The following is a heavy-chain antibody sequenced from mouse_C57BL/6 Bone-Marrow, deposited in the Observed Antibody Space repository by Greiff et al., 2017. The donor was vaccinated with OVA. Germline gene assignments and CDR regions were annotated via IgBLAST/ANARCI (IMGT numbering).Heavy chain of an antibody. CDR1: GFSLSTFGMG. Sequence: QVTLKVCGPGILQPSQTLSLTCSFSGFSLSTFGMGVGWIRQPSGKGLEWLAHIWWDDDKYYNPALKSRLTISKDTSKNQVFLKIANVDTADTATYYCARFPYYYGSIYAMDYWGQGTSVTVSS. D-gene: IGHD1-1*01. V-gene: IGHV8-8*01. J-gene: IGHJ4*01. CDR3: ARFPYYYGSIYAMDY. CDR2: IWWDDDK.